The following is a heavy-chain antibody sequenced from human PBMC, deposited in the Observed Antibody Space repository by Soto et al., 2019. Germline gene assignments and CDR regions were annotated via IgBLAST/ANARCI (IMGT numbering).Heavy chain of an antibody. CDR1: GGSINSGGYS. J-gene: IGHJ6*02. CDR2: IYHTGNT. V-gene: IGHV4-30-2*01. Sequence: QLQLQESGSGLVKPSQTLSLTCTVSGGSINSGGYSWIWIRQPPGKGLEWIGYIYHTGNTFYNPSLQVRXTXPXXQSKNQFSLSLGSVTAAATAMYYCARVERTLSTPFAYGMDVWGQGTTVTVSS. CDR3: ARVERTLSTPFAYGMDV. D-gene: IGHD2-2*01.